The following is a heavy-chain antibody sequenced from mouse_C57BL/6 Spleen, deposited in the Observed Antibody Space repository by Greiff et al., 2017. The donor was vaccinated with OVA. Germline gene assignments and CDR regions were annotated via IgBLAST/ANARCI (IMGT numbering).Heavy chain of an antibody. D-gene: IGHD4-1*01. Sequence: QVQLQQPGAELVKPGASVKLSCKASGYTFTSYWMQWVKQRPGQGLEWIGEIDPSDSYTNYHQKFKGKATLTVDTSSGTAYMQLSSLTSEDSAVYYCATGTGDFDYWGQGTTLTVSS. V-gene: IGHV1-50*01. CDR2: IDPSDSYT. J-gene: IGHJ2*01. CDR1: GYTFTSYW. CDR3: ATGTGDFDY.